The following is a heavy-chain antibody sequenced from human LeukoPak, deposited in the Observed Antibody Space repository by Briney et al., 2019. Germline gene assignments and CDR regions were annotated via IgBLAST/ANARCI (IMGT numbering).Heavy chain of an antibody. CDR2: INRDGRST. Sequence: GGSLRLSCEASGFTFSSYSMNWVRQAPGKGLVWVSRINRDGRSTNYADSVKGRFTISRDNAKNTVFLQMNSLRAEDTAVYYCALPLRDGDFYFDYWGQGALVTVSS. D-gene: IGHD4-17*01. CDR1: GFTFSSYS. J-gene: IGHJ4*02. CDR3: ALPLRDGDFYFDY. V-gene: IGHV3-74*01.